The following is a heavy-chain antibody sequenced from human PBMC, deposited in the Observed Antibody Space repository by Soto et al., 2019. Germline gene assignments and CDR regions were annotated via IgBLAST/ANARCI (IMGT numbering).Heavy chain of an antibody. Sequence: QVQPVESGGGVVQPGRSLRLSCTASGITLSTYGMHWVRQAPGKGLEWVAGISYDGNLKDYADSVKGRFTISRDNSKNALYVQRNSRPAEETAVYYCAGGDPGHYYFDDWGHGTLVTVSS. J-gene: IGHJ4*01. V-gene: IGHV3-30*03. CDR2: ISYDGNLK. CDR3: AGGDPGHYYFDD. CDR1: GITLSTYG. D-gene: IGHD2-21*02.